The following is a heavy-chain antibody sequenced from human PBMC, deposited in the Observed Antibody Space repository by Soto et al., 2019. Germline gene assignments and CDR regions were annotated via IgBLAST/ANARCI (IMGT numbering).Heavy chain of an antibody. CDR2: IFHDGTA. D-gene: IGHD3-10*01. Sequence: ETLSLTCAVSGVSLTSGNWWTWVRQSPQRGLEYIGEIFHDGTANYYPSFERRVAMTVDTSRNQFSLKLTSVTAADTAVYFCARLVYDTRLNYMYFDFWGPGTLVTVSS. J-gene: IGHJ4*02. CDR1: GVSLTSGNW. CDR3: ARLVYDTRLNYMYFDF. V-gene: IGHV4-4*01.